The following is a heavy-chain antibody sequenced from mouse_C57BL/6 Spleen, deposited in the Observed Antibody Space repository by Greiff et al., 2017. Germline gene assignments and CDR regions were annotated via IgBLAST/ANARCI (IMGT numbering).Heavy chain of an antibody. CDR2: ISDGGSYT. Sequence: EVQGVESGGGLVKPGGSLKLSCAASGFTFSSYAMSWVRQTPEKRLEWVATISDGGSYTYYPDNVKGRFTISRDNAKNNLYLQMSHLKSEDTAMYYCARDRSRGAWFAYWGQGTLVTVSA. D-gene: IGHD1-1*01. V-gene: IGHV5-4*01. J-gene: IGHJ3*01. CDR1: GFTFSSYA. CDR3: ARDRSRGAWFAY.